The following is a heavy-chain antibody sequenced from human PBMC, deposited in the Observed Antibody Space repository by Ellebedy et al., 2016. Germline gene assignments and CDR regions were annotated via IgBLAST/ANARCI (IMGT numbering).Heavy chain of an antibody. CDR1: GFTFSNYA. CDR2: ISGRGDNT. D-gene: IGHD1-26*01. V-gene: IGHV3-23*01. CDR3: AKDSGRGGGSVFDS. J-gene: IGHJ4*02. Sequence: GGSLRLSCAASGFTFSNYAMSWVRQAPGKGLEWVSAISGRGDNTYYADSVKGRFTISRDNSKNTLWLQMTSLRAEDTAVYYCAKDSGRGGGSVFDSWGQGSLVTVSS.